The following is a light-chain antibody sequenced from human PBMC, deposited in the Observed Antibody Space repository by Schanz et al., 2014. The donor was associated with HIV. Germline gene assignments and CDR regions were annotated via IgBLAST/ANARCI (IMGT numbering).Light chain of an antibody. CDR3: CSDTRTGTLI. Sequence: QSALTQPPSVSGSPGQSVTISCTGTSSDIGTYNRVSWYQQSPGTAPKLLIYEVSDRPSGIPDRFSGSKSGNTASLTISGLQAEDKADYFCCSDTRTGTLIFGGGTKVTV. J-gene: IGLJ2*01. CDR1: SSDIGTYNR. V-gene: IGLV2-18*02. CDR2: EVS.